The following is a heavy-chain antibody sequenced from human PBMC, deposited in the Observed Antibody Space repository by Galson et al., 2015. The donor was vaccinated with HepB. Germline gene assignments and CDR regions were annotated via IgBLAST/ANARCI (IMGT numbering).Heavy chain of an antibody. D-gene: IGHD1-1*01. CDR1: GFTFSHYA. V-gene: IGHV3-33*08. CDR2: IWYDATNK. CDR3: ARDGGLRLELDF. Sequence: SLRLSCAASGFTFSHYAMHWVRQAPGKGLEWVAIIWYDATNKYYADSVKGRFTISRDNSKNTLYLQMDSLRAEDTALYFCARDGGLRLELDFWGQGAPVTVSS. J-gene: IGHJ4*02.